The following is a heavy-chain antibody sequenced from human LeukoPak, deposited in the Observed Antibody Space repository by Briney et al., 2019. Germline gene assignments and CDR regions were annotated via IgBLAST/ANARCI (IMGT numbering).Heavy chain of an antibody. CDR3: AIMVRGVIIGDYFDY. Sequence: GGSLRLSRAASGFTFSSYAMSWVRQAPGKGLEWVSAISGSGGSTYYADSVKGRFTISRDNSKNTLYLQMNSLRAEDTAVYYCAIMVRGVIIGDYFDYWGQGTLVTVSS. D-gene: IGHD3-10*01. CDR1: GFTFSSYA. J-gene: IGHJ4*02. V-gene: IGHV3-23*01. CDR2: ISGSGGST.